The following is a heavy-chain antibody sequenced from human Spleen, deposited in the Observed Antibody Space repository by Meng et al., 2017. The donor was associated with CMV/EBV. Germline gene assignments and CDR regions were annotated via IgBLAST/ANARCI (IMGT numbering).Heavy chain of an antibody. CDR3: AKDRGSGYDYWSGLWDY. D-gene: IGHD3-3*01. J-gene: IGHJ4*02. V-gene: IGHV3-21*01. Sequence: GESLKISCAASGFTFTNYYMNWVRQAPGKGLEWVSSISSSSSYIYYADSVKGRFTVSRDNSQKSLYLELNSLRAEDTAIYFCAKDRGSGYDYWSGLWDYWGQGTLVTVSS. CDR1: GFTFTNYY. CDR2: ISSSSSYI.